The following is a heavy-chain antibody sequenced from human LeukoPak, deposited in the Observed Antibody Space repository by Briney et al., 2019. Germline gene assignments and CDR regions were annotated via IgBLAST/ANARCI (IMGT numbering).Heavy chain of an antibody. CDR3: ARLGANYHYMDV. J-gene: IGHJ6*03. CDR1: GYTFSSYG. Sequence: ASVKVSCKASGYTFSSYGISWVRQASGQGLEWMGLISAYNGNTNYAQKFQDRVTMTTDTSTTTAYMELRSLRSDDTAVYYCARLGANYHYMDVWGKGTTVTVSS. CDR2: ISAYNGNT. D-gene: IGHD4/OR15-4a*01. V-gene: IGHV1-18*01.